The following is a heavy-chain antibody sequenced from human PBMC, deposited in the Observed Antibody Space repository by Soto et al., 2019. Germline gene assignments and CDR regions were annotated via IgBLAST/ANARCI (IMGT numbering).Heavy chain of an antibody. D-gene: IGHD5-18*01. V-gene: IGHV4-59*01. Sequence: PSETLSLTCTVSGGSISSYYWSWIRQPPGKGLEGIGYIYYSGSTNYNPSLKSRVTISVDTSKNQFSLKLSSVTAADTAVYYCASQGGGYSYGPGDWFDPWGQGTLVTVSS. CDR2: IYYSGST. CDR3: ASQGGGYSYGPGDWFDP. CDR1: GGSISSYY. J-gene: IGHJ5*02.